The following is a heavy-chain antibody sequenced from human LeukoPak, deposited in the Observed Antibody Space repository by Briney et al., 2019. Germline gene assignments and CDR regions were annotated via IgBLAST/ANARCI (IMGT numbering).Heavy chain of an antibody. CDR2: INHSGST. CDR1: GGSISSYY. V-gene: IGHV4-34*01. Sequence: SETLSLTCTVSGGSISSYYWSWIRQPPGKGLEWIGEINHSGSTNYNPSLKSRVTISVDTSKNQFSLKLSSVTAADTAVYYCARDAYYFDYWGQGTLVTVSS. CDR3: ARDAYYFDY. J-gene: IGHJ4*02.